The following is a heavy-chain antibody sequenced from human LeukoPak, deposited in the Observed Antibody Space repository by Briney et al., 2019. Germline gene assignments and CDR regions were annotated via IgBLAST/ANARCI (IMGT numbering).Heavy chain of an antibody. V-gene: IGHV3-21*01. CDR2: ISSSSSYI. CDR3: AREDDSWGPNNLDL. Sequence: GGSLRLSCAASGFTFSSYSMNWVRQAPGQGLEWVSSISSSSSYIYYADSVKGRFTISRDNAKNSLYLQMNSLRAEDTAVYYCAREDDSWGPNNLDLWGQGTMVTVSS. J-gene: IGHJ3*01. D-gene: IGHD7-27*01. CDR1: GFTFSSYS.